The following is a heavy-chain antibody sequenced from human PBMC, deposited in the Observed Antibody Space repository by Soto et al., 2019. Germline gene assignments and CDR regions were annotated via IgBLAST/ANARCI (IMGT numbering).Heavy chain of an antibody. V-gene: IGHV1-69*01. CDR1: GGTFSSYA. D-gene: IGHD4-17*01. Sequence: QVQLVQSGAEVKQPGSSVKVSCKASGGTFSSYAISWVRQAPGQGLEWMGGIIPIFGTANYAQKFQGRVTITADESTSTAYMELSSLRSEYTGVYYCARGGRDYGDYYYYGMDVWGQGTTFTVSS. CDR3: ARGGRDYGDYYYYGMDV. CDR2: IIPIFGTA. J-gene: IGHJ6*02.